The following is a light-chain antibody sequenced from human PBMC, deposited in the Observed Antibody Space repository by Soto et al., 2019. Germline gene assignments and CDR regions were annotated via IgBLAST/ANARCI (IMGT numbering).Light chain of an antibody. CDR3: QQHGISHIT. J-gene: IGKJ5*01. Sequence: EIVLAQSPGTLSLSPRQRATLSCRASQNIKNNYLAWYQHKPGQAPRLLIYGASIRATGIPDRFSGSGSGTDFTLTIARLEPEDSAVYYCQQHGISHITFGQGTRLEIK. CDR2: GAS. V-gene: IGKV3-20*01. CDR1: QNIKNNY.